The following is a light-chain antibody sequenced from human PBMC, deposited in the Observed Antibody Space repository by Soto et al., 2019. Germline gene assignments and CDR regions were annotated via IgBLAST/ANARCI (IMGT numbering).Light chain of an antibody. Sequence: QPVLAQSSSASASLGSSVRLTCTLSSGHSTYIIAWHQQQPGKAPRYLMNLEGSGSYNKGSGVPDRFSGSSSGADRYLTIPNLQFEDEADYYCETWDTNTRVFGTGTKVTVL. V-gene: IGLV4-60*02. J-gene: IGLJ1*01. CDR1: SGHSTYI. CDR2: LEGSGSY. CDR3: ETWDTNTRV.